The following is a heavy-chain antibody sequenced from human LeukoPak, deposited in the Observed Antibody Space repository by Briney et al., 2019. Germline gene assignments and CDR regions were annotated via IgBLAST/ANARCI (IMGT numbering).Heavy chain of an antibody. Sequence: GGSLRLSCAASGFTFSSYWMHWVRHTPGKRLEWVSSIIGSGRDTYYADSVKGRFTISRDNSRNTLYLQMNSLRAGDTAVYYCAKSFRSTSLDYWGQGTLVIVSP. CDR3: AKSFRSTSLDY. V-gene: IGHV3-23*01. CDR1: GFTFSSYW. J-gene: IGHJ4*02. D-gene: IGHD2-2*01. CDR2: IIGSGRDT.